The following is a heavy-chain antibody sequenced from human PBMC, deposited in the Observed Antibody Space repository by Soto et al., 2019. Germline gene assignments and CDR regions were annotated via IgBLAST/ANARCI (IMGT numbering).Heavy chain of an antibody. V-gene: IGHV4-59*01. D-gene: IGHD5-12*01. Sequence: QVQLQESGPGLVKPSETLSLTCTVSGGSISSYYWSWIRQPPGKILEWIGYIYYSGSTNYNPSLKSRVTISVDTSKNQFSLELRSVTAADTAVYYCARDSVGSGYDWGQGTLVTVSS. CDR3: ARDSVGSGYD. J-gene: IGHJ4*02. CDR2: IYYSGST. CDR1: GGSISSYY.